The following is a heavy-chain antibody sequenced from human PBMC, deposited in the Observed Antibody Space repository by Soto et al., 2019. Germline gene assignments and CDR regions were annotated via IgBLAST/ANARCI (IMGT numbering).Heavy chain of an antibody. Sequence: QVQLVESGGGVVQPGRSLRLSCAASGFTFSSYAMHWVRQAPGKGLEWVAVISYDGSNKYYADSVKGRFTISRDNSKNTLYLQMNSLRAEDTAVYYCARDRHSSGYEDYWGQGTLVTVSS. V-gene: IGHV3-30-3*01. CDR1: GFTFSSYA. CDR2: ISYDGSNK. CDR3: ARDRHSSGYEDY. J-gene: IGHJ4*02. D-gene: IGHD3-22*01.